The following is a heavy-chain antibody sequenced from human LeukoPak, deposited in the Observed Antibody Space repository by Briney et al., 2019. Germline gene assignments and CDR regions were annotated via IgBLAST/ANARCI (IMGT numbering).Heavy chain of an antibody. V-gene: IGHV5-51*01. CDR1: GYSFSSYW. J-gene: IGHJ6*02. CDR2: IYPGDSDT. Sequence: GESLKISCKVSGYSFSSYWIGWVRQMPGKGLEWMGIIYPGDSDTRYSPSFQGQVTLSADKSISTAYLQWSSLKASDTAMYYCATGSETTYYFYYSGMDVWGQGTTVTVSS. D-gene: IGHD1-14*01. CDR3: ATGSETTYYFYYSGMDV.